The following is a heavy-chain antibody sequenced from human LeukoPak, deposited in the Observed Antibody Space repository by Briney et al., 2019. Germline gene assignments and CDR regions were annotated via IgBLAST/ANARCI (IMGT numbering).Heavy chain of an antibody. D-gene: IGHD6-19*01. J-gene: IGHJ4*02. CDR3: AKGKKMTVAGLFDY. Sequence: PGGSLRLSCAASGFTFSSYSMNWVRQAPGKGLEWVSSISSSSSYIYYADSVKGRFTISRDNAKNSLYLQMNSLRADDTALYYCAKGKKMTVAGLFDYWGQGTLVTVSS. CDR2: ISSSSSYI. CDR1: GFTFSSYS. V-gene: IGHV3-21*04.